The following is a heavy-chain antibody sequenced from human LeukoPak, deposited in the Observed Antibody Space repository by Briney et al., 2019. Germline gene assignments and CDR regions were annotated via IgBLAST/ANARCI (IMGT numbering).Heavy chain of an antibody. CDR3: ARGWDGYKSRYDP. Sequence: SETLSLTCTVSGGSISSSSYYWGWIRQPPGKGLEWIGSIYYSGSTYYNPSLKSRVTISVDTSKNQFSLKLSSVTAADTAVYYCARGWDGYKSRYDPWGQGTLVTVSS. CDR1: GGSISSSSYY. D-gene: IGHD5-24*01. V-gene: IGHV4-39*01. CDR2: IYYSGST. J-gene: IGHJ5*02.